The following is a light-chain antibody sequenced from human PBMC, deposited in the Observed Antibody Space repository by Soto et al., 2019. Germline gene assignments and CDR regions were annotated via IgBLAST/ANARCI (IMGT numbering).Light chain of an antibody. J-gene: IGKJ1*01. Sequence: EIVLTQSPGTLSLSPGERATLSCRASQSVSFNYVAWYQQKPGQAPRLLVHGASTRVTGIPDRFTGSGSETDFTLTISRLEPEDFAVYFCQQYGTTPRTFGQGTKVEVK. CDR3: QQYGTTPRT. CDR2: GAS. CDR1: QSVSFNY. V-gene: IGKV3-20*01.